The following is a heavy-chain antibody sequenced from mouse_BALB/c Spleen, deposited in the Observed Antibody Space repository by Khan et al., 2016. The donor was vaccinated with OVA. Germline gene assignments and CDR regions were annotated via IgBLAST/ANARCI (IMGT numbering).Heavy chain of an antibody. J-gene: IGHJ3*01. D-gene: IGHD2-14*01. V-gene: IGHV1-26*01. CDR3: ARGYVFFAS. CDR2: VNPNTDNI. CDR1: GYSFTLYY. Sequence: EVQLQQSGPDLVKPGASVKISCKASGYSFTLYYMSWVKQSHGKSLEWIGRVNPNTDNINYNQELKGKAILTVDKSSNTAYMELRSLTSEDSAVYFCARGYVFFASWGQGTLVTVSA.